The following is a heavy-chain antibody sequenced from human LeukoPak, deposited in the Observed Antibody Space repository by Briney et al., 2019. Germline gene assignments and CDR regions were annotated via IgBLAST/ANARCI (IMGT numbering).Heavy chain of an antibody. CDR1: GFTFSSYA. Sequence: PGGSLRLSCAASGFTFSSYAMHWVRQAPGKGLEWVAVISYDGSNKYYADSVKGRFTISRDNSKNTLYLRMNSLRAEDTAVYYCARDLTVSSSWSRGYYGMDVWGQGTTVTVSS. CDR2: ISYDGSNK. D-gene: IGHD6-13*01. CDR3: ARDLTVSSSWSRGYYGMDV. V-gene: IGHV3-30-3*01. J-gene: IGHJ6*02.